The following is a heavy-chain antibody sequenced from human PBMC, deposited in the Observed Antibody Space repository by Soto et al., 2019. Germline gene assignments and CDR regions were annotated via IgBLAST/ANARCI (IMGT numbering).Heavy chain of an antibody. CDR2: IFHDGST. J-gene: IGHJ4*02. CDR3: ARDEYNDSSD. Sequence: QVHLQESGPGLVKPSGTLSLTCAVSGASISSGSWWSWVRQPPGKGLEWIGEIFHDGSTNYNPSLKSRVTMSVDKSKNYFSLELTSVTAADTALYYCARDEYNDSSDWGQATLVTVSS. V-gene: IGHV4-4*02. CDR1: GASISSGSW. D-gene: IGHD1-1*01.